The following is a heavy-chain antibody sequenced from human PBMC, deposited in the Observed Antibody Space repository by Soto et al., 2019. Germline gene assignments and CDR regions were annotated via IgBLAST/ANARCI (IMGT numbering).Heavy chain of an antibody. CDR2: ISYDGSNE. J-gene: IGHJ6*02. D-gene: IGHD6-13*01. CDR3: ARTTQQLLVRGGMDV. V-gene: IGHV3-30*04. Sequence: GGSLRLSCAASGFTFSNYAMHWVRQAPGKGLEWVAVISYDGSNEYYADSVKGRFTISRDNSKNTLYLQMSSLRPEDTAVYYCARTTQQLLVRGGMDVWGQGTTVTVSS. CDR1: GFTFSNYA.